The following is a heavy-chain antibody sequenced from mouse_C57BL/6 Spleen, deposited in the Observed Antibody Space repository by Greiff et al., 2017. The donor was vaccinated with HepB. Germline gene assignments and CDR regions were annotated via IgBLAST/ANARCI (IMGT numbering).Heavy chain of an antibody. CDR1: GYTFTSYW. D-gene: IGHD2-14*01. CDR3: ARGGTDYAMDY. Sequence: QVQLQQPGAELVKPGASVKMSCKASGYTFTSYWITWVKQRPGQGLEWIGDIYPGSGSNNYNEKFKSKATLTVDTSSSTAYMKLSSLTSEDSAVYYCARGGTDYAMDYWGQGTSVTVSS. CDR2: IYPGSGSN. J-gene: IGHJ4*01. V-gene: IGHV1-55*01.